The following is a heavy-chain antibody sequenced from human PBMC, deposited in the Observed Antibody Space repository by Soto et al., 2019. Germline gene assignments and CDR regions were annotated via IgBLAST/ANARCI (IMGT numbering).Heavy chain of an antibody. V-gene: IGHV1-69*06. CDR2: IIPIFGKA. CDR1: GGTFSSYA. Sequence: QVQLVQSGAEVKKPGSSVKVSCKASGGTFSSYAISWVRQAPGQGLEWMGGIIPIFGKANYAQKFQGRVTITADKSTSTAYMELSSLRSEDTAVYYCARVPTHYYDSSGYYPNWFDPWGQGTLVTVSS. CDR3: ARVPTHYYDSSGYYPNWFDP. D-gene: IGHD3-22*01. J-gene: IGHJ5*02.